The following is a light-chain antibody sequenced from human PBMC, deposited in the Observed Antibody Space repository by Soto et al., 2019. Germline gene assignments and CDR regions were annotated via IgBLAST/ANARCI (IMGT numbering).Light chain of an antibody. J-gene: IGKJ5*01. CDR3: QQRSNWPPIT. CDR1: QSVSSN. Sequence: EIVMTQSPATLSVSPGERATLSCRASQSVSSNLAWYQQKPGQAPRLLIYGASTRATGIPARFSGSGSGTDFTLTISSLEPEDFAVYYCQQRSNWPPITVGQGTRLEI. V-gene: IGKV3-15*01. CDR2: GAS.